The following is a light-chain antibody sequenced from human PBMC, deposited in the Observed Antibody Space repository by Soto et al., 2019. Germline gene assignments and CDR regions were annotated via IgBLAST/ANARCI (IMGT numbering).Light chain of an antibody. Sequence: DIQMAQSPSSLSASLGDRVTITCRASQSISSYLNWYQQKPGKAPKLLIYAASSFQSGVPSRFSGSGSGTDFTLTISSLQPEDFATYYCQQSYSTPITFGQGTRLE. V-gene: IGKV1-39*01. CDR2: AAS. CDR3: QQSYSTPIT. J-gene: IGKJ5*01. CDR1: QSISSY.